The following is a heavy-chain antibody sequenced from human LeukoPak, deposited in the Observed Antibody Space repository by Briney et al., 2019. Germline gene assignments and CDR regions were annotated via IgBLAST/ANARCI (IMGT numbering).Heavy chain of an antibody. CDR3: AKLWYYYDKALRIDAFDI. CDR2: ISGSGDST. Sequence: GGSLRLSCAASGFTFSSYGMSWVRQDPGKGLEWVSAISGSGDSTYYADSVKGRFTISRDNSKNTLYLQMNSLRAEDTAVYYCAKLWYYYDKALRIDAFDIWGQGTMVTVSS. CDR1: GFTFSSYG. J-gene: IGHJ3*02. D-gene: IGHD3-22*01. V-gene: IGHV3-23*01.